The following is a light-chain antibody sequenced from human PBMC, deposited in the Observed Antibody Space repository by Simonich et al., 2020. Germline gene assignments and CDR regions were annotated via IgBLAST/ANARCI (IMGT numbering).Light chain of an antibody. CDR2: LGS. Sequence: IVMTQSPLSLPVTPGEPASIYCRSSPSLLHSNGYNYLDWYLQKPGQSPQLLIYLGSNRASGVPDRVSGSGSGTDCTLKISRVEAEDVGVYYCMQALQTPWTFGQGTKVEIK. CDR1: PSLLHSNGYNY. V-gene: IGKV2-28*01. J-gene: IGKJ1*01. CDR3: MQALQTPWT.